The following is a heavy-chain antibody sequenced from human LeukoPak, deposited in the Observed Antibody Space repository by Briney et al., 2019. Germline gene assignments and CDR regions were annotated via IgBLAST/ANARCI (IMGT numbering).Heavy chain of an antibody. V-gene: IGHV3-53*01. CDR3: ASRIATAGSVDY. CDR1: GFTFSNAW. Sequence: GGSLRLSSAASGFTFSNAWMSWVRQAPGKGLEWVSVIYSSGSTYYADSVKDRFTISRDNSKNTLHLQMNTLRAEDTAVYYCASRIATAGSVDYWGQGTLVTVSS. D-gene: IGHD6-13*01. CDR2: IYSSGST. J-gene: IGHJ4*02.